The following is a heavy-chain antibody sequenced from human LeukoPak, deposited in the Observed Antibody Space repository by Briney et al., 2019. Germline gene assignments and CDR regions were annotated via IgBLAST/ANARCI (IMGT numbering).Heavy chain of an antibody. J-gene: IGHJ4*02. CDR2: ITVSGYTT. CDR3: ARRKNYQLLAFDC. V-gene: IGHV3-23*01. CDR1: GFTFGSYA. D-gene: IGHD2-2*01. Sequence: GVLRLSCAASGFTFGSYAMSWVRQAPGKGLEWVSTITVSGYTTYYADSVRGRFTISRDDSKNTLYLQMNSLRAEDTAVYYCARRKNYQLLAFDCWGQGTLVSVSS.